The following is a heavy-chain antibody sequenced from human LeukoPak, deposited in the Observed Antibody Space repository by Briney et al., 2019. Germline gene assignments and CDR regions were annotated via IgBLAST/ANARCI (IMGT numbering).Heavy chain of an antibody. CDR3: AKLGCTGTICYANY. V-gene: IGHV3-23*01. Sequence: PGGSLRLSCAASGFIFNNYAMTWVRQTPGKGLEWVSVISGGGDSTDYADSMKGRFTISRDNSKNTLYLQMNSLRAEDTALYYCAKLGCTGTICYANYWGQGTLVTVSS. D-gene: IGHD2-2*01. J-gene: IGHJ4*02. CDR2: ISGGGDST. CDR1: GFIFNNYA.